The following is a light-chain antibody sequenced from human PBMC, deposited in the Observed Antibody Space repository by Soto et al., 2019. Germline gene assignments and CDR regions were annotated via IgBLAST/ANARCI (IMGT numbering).Light chain of an antibody. J-gene: IGKJ4*01. CDR3: QQRSDWPST. CDR1: QSVSSY. Sequence: EIVLTQSPATLSLSPGDRATVSCRASQSVSSYLAWYQQKPGQAPRLLIYDASNRAAGIPARFSGSGSGTDFPLSITSLEPEDFAVYYCQQRSDWPSTFGGGTTVEIK. V-gene: IGKV3-11*01. CDR2: DAS.